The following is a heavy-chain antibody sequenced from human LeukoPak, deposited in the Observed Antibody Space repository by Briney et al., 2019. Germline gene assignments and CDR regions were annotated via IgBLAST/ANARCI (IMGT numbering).Heavy chain of an antibody. Sequence: QTGGSLRLSCAASGFTFSSYGMHWVRQAPGKGLEWVAVISYDGSNKYYADSVKGQFTISRDNSKNTLYLQMNSLRAEDTAVYYCAKDRPPVVPAPSYYGMDVWGQGTTVTVSS. CDR2: ISYDGSNK. V-gene: IGHV3-30*18. D-gene: IGHD2-2*01. J-gene: IGHJ6*02. CDR1: GFTFSSYG. CDR3: AKDRPPVVPAPSYYGMDV.